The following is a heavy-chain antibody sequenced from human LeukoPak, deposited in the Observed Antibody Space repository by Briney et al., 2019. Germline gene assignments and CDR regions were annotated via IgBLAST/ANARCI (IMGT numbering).Heavy chain of an antibody. CDR1: GYTFTGYY. Sequence: ASVKVSCKASGYTFTGYYMHWVRQAPGQGLEWMGWINPNSGGTNYAQKFQGRVTMTRDTSISTAYMELSRLRSDDTAVYYCARGTSMGIAAAGTDFDYWGQGTLVTVSS. CDR2: INPNSGGT. CDR3: ARGTSMGIAAAGTDFDY. V-gene: IGHV1-2*02. D-gene: IGHD6-13*01. J-gene: IGHJ4*02.